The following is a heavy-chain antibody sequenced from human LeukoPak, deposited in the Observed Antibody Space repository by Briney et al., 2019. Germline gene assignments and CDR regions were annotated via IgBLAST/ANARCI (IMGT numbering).Heavy chain of an antibody. CDR1: GFPFSNYG. J-gene: IGHJ4*02. CDR3: VWRPRPSYQQKDYFDH. V-gene: IGHV3-30*02. Sequence: PGGSLRLSCVASGFPFSNYGMHWVRQAPGKGLEWVAFFRQYGSSTFYSDSVKGRFTISRDTSKNTLYLQMNGLREEDTAMYYCVWRPRPSYQQKDYFDHWGQGTLVTVFS. D-gene: IGHD1/OR15-1a*01. CDR2: FRQYGSST.